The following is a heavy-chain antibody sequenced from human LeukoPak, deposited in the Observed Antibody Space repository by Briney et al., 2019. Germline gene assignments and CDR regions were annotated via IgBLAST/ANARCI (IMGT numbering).Heavy chain of an antibody. J-gene: IGHJ4*02. CDR3: ARERRWLQSTFDY. D-gene: IGHD5-12*01. CDR2: IWYDGSNK. V-gene: IGHV3-33*01. Sequence: GRSLRLPCAASGFTFNSYGMHWVRQAPGKGLEWVAVIWYDGSNKYYADSVKGRFTISRDNSKNTLYLPMNSLRAEDTAVYYCARERRWLQSTFDYWGQGTLVTVSS. CDR1: GFTFNSYG.